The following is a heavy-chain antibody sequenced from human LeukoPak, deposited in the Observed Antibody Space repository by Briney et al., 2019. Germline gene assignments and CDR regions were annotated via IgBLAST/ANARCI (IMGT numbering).Heavy chain of an antibody. J-gene: IGHJ5*02. CDR2: ISYDGSNK. CDR1: GFTFSSYA. CDR3: ARASRYCSSTSCWYWFGP. Sequence: GRSLRLSCAASGFTFSSYAMHWVRQAPGKGLEWVAVISYDGSNKYYADSVKGRFTISRDNSKNTLYLQMNSLRAEDTAVYYCARASRYCSSTSCWYWFGPWGQGTLVTVSS. V-gene: IGHV3-30*04. D-gene: IGHD2-2*01.